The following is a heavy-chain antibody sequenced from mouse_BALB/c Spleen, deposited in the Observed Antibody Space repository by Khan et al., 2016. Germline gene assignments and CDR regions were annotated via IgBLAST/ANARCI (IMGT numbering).Heavy chain of an antibody. Sequence: QVRLQQSGAELAKPGASVKMSCKASGYTFINYWILWVKQRPGQGLEWIGYINPSTGYTEYNQNFKDKATLTADKSSSTAYMQLSSLTSEDSAVXYCARRGLRWDLDYWGQGTTLTVSS. CDR3: ARRGLRWDLDY. CDR2: INPSTGYT. V-gene: IGHV1-7*01. D-gene: IGHD1-1*01. CDR1: GYTFINYW. J-gene: IGHJ2*01.